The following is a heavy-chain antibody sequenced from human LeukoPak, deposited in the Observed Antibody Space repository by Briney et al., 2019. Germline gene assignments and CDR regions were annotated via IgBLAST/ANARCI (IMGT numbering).Heavy chain of an antibody. CDR3: AKDDTRAYYYDSSGYYLVDY. CDR2: ISGSGGST. D-gene: IGHD3-22*01. J-gene: IGHJ4*02. V-gene: IGHV3-23*01. Sequence: GGCLRLSCAASVFTFSNYAMRGVRQAPGKGREGVSAISGSGGSTYYADSVKGRFTISRDNSKNTLHRQMNSLRAEDTAVYYCAKDDTRAYYYDSSGYYLVDYWGQGTLVTVSS. CDR1: VFTFSNYA.